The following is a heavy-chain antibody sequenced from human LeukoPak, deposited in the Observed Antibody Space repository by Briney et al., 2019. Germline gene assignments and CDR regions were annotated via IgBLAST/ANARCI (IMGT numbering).Heavy chain of an antibody. CDR1: GGSISSYY. CDR2: IYTSGST. Sequence: PSETLSLTCTVSGGSISSYYWSWIRQPAGKGLEWIGRIYTSGSTNYNPSLKSRVTMSVDTSKNQFSLKLSSVTAADTAVYYCARDVSRVVVGSFDPWGQGTLVTASS. V-gene: IGHV4-4*07. CDR3: ARDVSRVVVGSFDP. J-gene: IGHJ5*02. D-gene: IGHD2-2*01.